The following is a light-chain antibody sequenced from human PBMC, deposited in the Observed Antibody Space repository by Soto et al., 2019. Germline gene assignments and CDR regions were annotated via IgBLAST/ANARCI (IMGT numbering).Light chain of an antibody. J-gene: IGLJ3*02. CDR1: SSDVGAYKF. CDR2: EVS. Sequence: QSVLTQPASVSGSPGQSITLFCSGTSSDVGAYKFVSWYRHHPGKAPQVMIYEVSNRPSGVSNRFSGSKSGNTASLTISGLQPEDEGDYYCSSYTSTSTPWVFGGWTQLTVL. CDR3: SSYTSTSTPWV. V-gene: IGLV2-14*01.